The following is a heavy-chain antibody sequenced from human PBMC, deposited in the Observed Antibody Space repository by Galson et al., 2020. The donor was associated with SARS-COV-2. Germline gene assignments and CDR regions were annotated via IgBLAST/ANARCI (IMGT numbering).Heavy chain of an antibody. D-gene: IGHD6-6*01. Sequence: GEPLKISCAASGFTFSSYAMSWVRQAPGKGLEWVSAISGSGGSTYYADSVKGRFTISRDNSKNTLYLQMNSLRAEDTAVYYCAKAGRIAARQVDYWGQGTLVTVSS. V-gene: IGHV3-23*01. CDR3: AKAGRIAARQVDY. CDR2: ISGSGGST. CDR1: GFTFSSYA. J-gene: IGHJ4*02.